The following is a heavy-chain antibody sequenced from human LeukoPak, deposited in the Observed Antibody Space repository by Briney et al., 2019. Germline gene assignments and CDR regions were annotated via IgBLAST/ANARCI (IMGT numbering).Heavy chain of an antibody. V-gene: IGHV1-3*01. CDR1: GYTFTSYA. CDR2: INAGNGNT. D-gene: IGHD2-21*01. Sequence: GASVKVSCKASGYTFTSYAMHWVRQAPGQRLEWMGWINAGNGNTKYSQKFQGRVTITRDTSASTAYMELSSLRSEDTAVYYCARDRIDVFWWFDPWGQGTLVTVSS. CDR3: ARDRIDVFWWFDP. J-gene: IGHJ5*02.